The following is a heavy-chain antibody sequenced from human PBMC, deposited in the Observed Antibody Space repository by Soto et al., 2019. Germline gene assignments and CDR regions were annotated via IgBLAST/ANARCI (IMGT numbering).Heavy chain of an antibody. CDR1: GGSIGSYY. D-gene: IGHD7-27*01. J-gene: IGHJ3*01. Sequence: SETLSLTCTVSGGSIGSYYWSWLRQPPGKGLEWIGCLYYSGSTNYNPSLKSRVTISVDTSKNQFSLKLSSVTAADTAVYYCARVWGYAFDFWGQGTMVTVSS. CDR3: ARVWGYAFDF. V-gene: IGHV4-59*08. CDR2: LYYSGST.